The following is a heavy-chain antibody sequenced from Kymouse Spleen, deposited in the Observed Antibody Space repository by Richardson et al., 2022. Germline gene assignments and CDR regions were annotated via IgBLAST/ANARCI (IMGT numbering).Heavy chain of an antibody. D-gene: IGHD1-7*01. CDR1: GGSFSGYY. CDR3: AVITGTTSLTT. J-gene: IGHJ4*02. V-gene: IGHV4-34*01. Sequence: QVQLQQWGAGLLKPSETLSLTCAVYGGSFSGYYWSWIRQPPGKGLEWIGEINHSGSTNYNPSLKSRVTISVDTSKNQFSLKLSSVTAADTAVYYCAVITGTTSLTTGAREPWSPSPQ. CDR2: INHSGST.